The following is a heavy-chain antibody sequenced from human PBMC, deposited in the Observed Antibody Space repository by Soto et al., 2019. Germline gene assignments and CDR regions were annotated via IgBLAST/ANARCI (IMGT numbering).Heavy chain of an antibody. J-gene: IGHJ2*01. CDR1: GGSFSGYY. D-gene: IGHD5-18*01. V-gene: IGHV4-34*01. CDR2: INHSGST. Sequence: PSGTLSLTRAAYGGSFSGYYWSRIRQPPGSGLEWIGEINHSGSTNYNPSLKSRVTISVDTSKNQFSLKLSSVTAADTAVYYCARGRGGPSRRGYSYGQRTYFDLWGRGTLVTVSS. CDR3: ARGRGGPSRRGYSYGQRTYFDL.